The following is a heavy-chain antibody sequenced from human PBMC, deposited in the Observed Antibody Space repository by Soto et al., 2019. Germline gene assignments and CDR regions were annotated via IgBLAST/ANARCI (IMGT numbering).Heavy chain of an antibody. D-gene: IGHD3-10*01. CDR1: GYTFTTYG. CDR2: ISAYNSNT. V-gene: IGHV1-18*01. Sequence: QVQLVQSGAEVKKPGASVKVSCKASGYTFTTYGISWVRQAPGQGLEWMGWISAYNSNTNYAQKLQGRVTMTTDTSTSTAYREPRSLRSAVTAVDYCARREYYGAGSLNYWGQGTRVTVSS. J-gene: IGHJ4*02. CDR3: ARREYYGAGSLNY.